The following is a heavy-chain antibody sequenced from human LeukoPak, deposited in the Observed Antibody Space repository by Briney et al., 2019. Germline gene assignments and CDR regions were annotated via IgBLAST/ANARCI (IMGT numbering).Heavy chain of an antibody. Sequence: SETLSLTCTVSGGSISSYYWSWIRQPPGKGLEWIGYIYYSGSTNYNPSLKSRVTISVDTSKNQFSLKLSPVTAADTAVYYCARDSSPGYSSINWFDPWGQGTLVTVSS. CDR3: ARDSSPGYSSINWFDP. D-gene: IGHD6-13*01. V-gene: IGHV4-59*01. J-gene: IGHJ5*02. CDR2: IYYSGST. CDR1: GGSISSYY.